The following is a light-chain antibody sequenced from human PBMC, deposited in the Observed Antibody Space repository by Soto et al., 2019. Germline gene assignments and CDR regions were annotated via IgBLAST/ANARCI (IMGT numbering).Light chain of an antibody. CDR3: QQFSSYPLT. CDR2: DAS. CDR1: RDISNS. J-gene: IGKJ4*01. V-gene: IGKV3-20*01. Sequence: TQSPSSVSASVGDRLTITCRASRDISNSLAWYQQKPGQAPRLLIYDASSRATGIPDRFSGGGSGTDFTLTISTLEPEDFAVYYCQQFSSYPLTLGGGTKVDIK.